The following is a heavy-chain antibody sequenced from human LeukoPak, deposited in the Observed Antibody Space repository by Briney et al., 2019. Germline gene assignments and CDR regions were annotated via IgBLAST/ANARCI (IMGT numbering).Heavy chain of an antibody. V-gene: IGHV4-59*01. CDR3: ARIPPLYYYDGSGYPYFDY. D-gene: IGHD3-22*01. Sequence: PSETLSLTCTVSGGSISSYYWSWIRQPPGKGLEWIGYIYYSGSTNYNPSLKSRVTISVDTSKNQFSLKLSSVTAADTAVYYCARIPPLYYYDGSGYPYFDYWGQGTLVTVSS. J-gene: IGHJ4*02. CDR2: IYYSGST. CDR1: GGSISSYY.